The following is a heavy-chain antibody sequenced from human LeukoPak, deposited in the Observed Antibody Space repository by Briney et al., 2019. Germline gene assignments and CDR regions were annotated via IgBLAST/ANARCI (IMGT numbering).Heavy chain of an antibody. J-gene: IGHJ4*02. CDR1: GGSIGSGSYY. V-gene: IGHV4-61*02. D-gene: IGHD3-16*02. CDR2: IYTSGST. Sequence: SQTLSLTXTVSGGSIGSGSYYWSWIRQPAGKGLEWIGRIYTSGSTNYNPSLKSRVTISVDTSKNQFSLKLSSVTAADTAVYYCARVGYDYVWGSYRPAYYFDYWGQGTLVTVSS. CDR3: ARVGYDYVWGSYRPAYYFDY.